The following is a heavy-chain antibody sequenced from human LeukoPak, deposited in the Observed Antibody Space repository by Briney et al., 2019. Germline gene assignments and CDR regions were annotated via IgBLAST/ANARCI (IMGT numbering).Heavy chain of an antibody. V-gene: IGHV3-7*01. Sequence: GGSLRLSCAASGFTFSSYWMSWVRQAPGKGLGWVANIKQDGSEKYYVDSVKGRFTISRDNAKNSLYLQMNSLRAEDTTVYYCARSAPAAAGTGPMDVWGKGTTVTVSS. CDR2: IKQDGSEK. CDR1: GFTFSSYW. D-gene: IGHD6-13*01. J-gene: IGHJ6*03. CDR3: ARSAPAAAGTGPMDV.